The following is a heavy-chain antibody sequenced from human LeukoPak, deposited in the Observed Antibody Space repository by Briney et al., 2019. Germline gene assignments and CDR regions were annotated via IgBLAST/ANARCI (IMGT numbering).Heavy chain of an antibody. D-gene: IGHD3-22*01. CDR2: ISGTGDTT. V-gene: IGHV3-23*01. J-gene: IGHJ4*02. Sequence: GGSLRLSCAASGFTFSSHAMSWVRQAPGKGLEWVSSISGTGDTTHYADSVKGRFTISRDNFETTLYLQMNSLRAEDPAVYYCAKALRVMYFYDSSGYYYTPFDYWGQGTLVTVSS. CDR3: AKALRVMYFYDSSGYYYTPFDY. CDR1: GFTFSSHA.